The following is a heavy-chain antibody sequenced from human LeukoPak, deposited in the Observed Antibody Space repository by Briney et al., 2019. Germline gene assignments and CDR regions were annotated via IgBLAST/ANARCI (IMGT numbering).Heavy chain of an antibody. V-gene: IGHV1-2*02. D-gene: IGHD7-27*01. CDR2: IGPKSGDT. CDR3: GINRLGKALDI. J-gene: IGHJ3*02. Sequence: ASVKVSCKASGYTFTDYFIHWVRQAPGQGLEWMGWIGPKSGDTSYSQKFQGRVTVTRDTSISTAYMELSRLRSDDTAVYYCGINRLGKALDIWGQGTMVTVCS. CDR1: GYTFTDYF.